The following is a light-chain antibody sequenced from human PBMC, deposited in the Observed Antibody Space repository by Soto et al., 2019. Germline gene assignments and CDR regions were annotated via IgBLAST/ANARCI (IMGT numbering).Light chain of an antibody. CDR2: WAS. CDR1: QSILFTSNNKNY. Sequence: DIVMTQSPDSLAVSLGGRATINCKSSQSILFTSNNKNYLAWYQQKPGQPPKLLIYWASTRESGVPDRFSGSGSGTDFTLTTSSLQAEDVAVYYCQQYYSTPWTFGQGTKVDIK. V-gene: IGKV4-1*01. CDR3: QQYYSTPWT. J-gene: IGKJ1*01.